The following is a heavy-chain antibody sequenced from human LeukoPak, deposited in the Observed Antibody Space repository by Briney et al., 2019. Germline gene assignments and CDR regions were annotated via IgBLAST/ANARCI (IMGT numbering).Heavy chain of an antibody. CDR2: IYYSGST. D-gene: IGHD3-10*01. CDR3: SKDHRPLTMVRGVSDAFDI. Sequence: SETLSLTCTVSGGSISRYYWSWIRQPPGKGLEWIGYIYYSGSTNYNPSLKSRVTISVDTSKNQFSLKLSSVTAADTAVYYCSKDHRPLTMVRGVSDAFDIWGQGTMVTVSS. V-gene: IGHV4-59*01. J-gene: IGHJ3*02. CDR1: GGSISRYY.